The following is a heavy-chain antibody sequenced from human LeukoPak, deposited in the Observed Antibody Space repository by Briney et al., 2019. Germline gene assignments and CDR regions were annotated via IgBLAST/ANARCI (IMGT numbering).Heavy chain of an antibody. D-gene: IGHD5-18*01. Sequence: PSETLSLTCTVSGGSLSNYYWSWIWQPPGKGLEWIGYIYYSGSTNYNPSLKSRVTMSVDTSKNQFSLKLSSVTAADTAVYYCARDNGYSYGSDIYWYFGLWGRGTLVTVSS. CDR1: GGSLSNYY. CDR2: IYYSGST. V-gene: IGHV4-59*01. CDR3: ARDNGYSYGSDIYWYFGL. J-gene: IGHJ2*01.